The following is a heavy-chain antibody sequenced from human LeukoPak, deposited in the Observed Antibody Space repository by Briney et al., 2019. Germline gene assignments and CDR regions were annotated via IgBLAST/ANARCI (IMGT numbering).Heavy chain of an antibody. J-gene: IGHJ4*02. D-gene: IGHD5-12*01. CDR1: VFTFSDYS. Sequence: GGALRLSCAAPVFTFSDYSMNWVRQAPGKGLEWISYVGISSGNKKYADSVKGRFIISGDSDKNSVFLQMNSLRVEDTAVYYCARDHRYAFDNWGQGTLVTVSS. CDR3: ARDHRYAFDN. V-gene: IGHV3-48*04. CDR2: VGISSGNK.